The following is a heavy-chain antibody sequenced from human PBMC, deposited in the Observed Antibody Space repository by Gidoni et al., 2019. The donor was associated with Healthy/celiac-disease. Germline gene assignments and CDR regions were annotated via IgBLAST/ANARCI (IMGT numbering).Heavy chain of an antibody. Sequence: QVQLQESGPGLVKPSETLSPTCTVSGGSISSYYWSWIRQPPGKGLEWIGYIYYSESTNYNPSLKSRVTISVDTSKNQFSLKLSSVTAADTAVYYCARGRLTGYLPRFDYWGQGTLVTVSS. V-gene: IGHV4-59*01. J-gene: IGHJ4*02. CDR3: ARGRLTGYLPRFDY. D-gene: IGHD3-9*01. CDR2: IYYSEST. CDR1: GGSISSYY.